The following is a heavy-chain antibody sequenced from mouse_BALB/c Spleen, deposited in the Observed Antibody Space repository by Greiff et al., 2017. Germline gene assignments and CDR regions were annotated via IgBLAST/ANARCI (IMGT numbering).Heavy chain of an antibody. CDR1: GFNIKDYY. D-gene: IGHD1-1*01. CDR2: IDPENGDT. J-gene: IGHJ1*01. CDR3: NACGSSYWYFDV. V-gene: IGHV14-4*02. Sequence: VQLKESGAELVRSGASVKLSCTASGFNIKDYYMHWVKQRPEQGLEWIGWIDPENGDTEYAPKFQGKATMTADTSSNTAYLQLSSLTSEDTAVYYCNACGSSYWYFDVWGAGTTVTVSS.